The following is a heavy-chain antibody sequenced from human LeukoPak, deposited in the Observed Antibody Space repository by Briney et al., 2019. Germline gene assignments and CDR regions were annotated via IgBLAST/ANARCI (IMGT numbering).Heavy chain of an antibody. Sequence: GSLRLSCSASGFSFRNYAMHWVRQAPGKGLEYVSAISSNGAGTNYADSVKGRFTISRDNSKNTLYLQVSSLRPEDTAVYYCVKPISGNYYNPGYFDYWGQGTLVTVSS. CDR2: ISSNGAGT. CDR3: VKPISGNYYNPGYFDY. D-gene: IGHD3-10*01. V-gene: IGHV3-64D*06. CDR1: GFSFRNYA. J-gene: IGHJ4*02.